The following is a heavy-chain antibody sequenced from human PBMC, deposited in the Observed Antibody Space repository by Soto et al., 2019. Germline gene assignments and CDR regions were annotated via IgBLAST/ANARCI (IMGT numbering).Heavy chain of an antibody. CDR2: IIPIFGTP. CDR3: ARDELWFGELLSTYYYQGLDV. J-gene: IGHJ6*02. Sequence: QVQLVQSGPEVKKTGSSVKVSCKTSGGTFNCLAITWVRQAPGQGLEWMGGIIPIFGTPSYAQKLQGRITITADESTSTAYMELSSLRSDDTAVYFCARDELWFGELLSTYYYQGLDVWGQGTAVTVSS. CDR1: GGTFNCLA. D-gene: IGHD3-10*01. V-gene: IGHV1-69*01.